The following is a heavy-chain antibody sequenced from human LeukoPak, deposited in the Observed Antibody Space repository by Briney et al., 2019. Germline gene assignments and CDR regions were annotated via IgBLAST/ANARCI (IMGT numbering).Heavy chain of an antibody. CDR2: ISYDGSNK. D-gene: IGHD3-10*01. V-gene: IGHV3-30*03. CDR3: ARVLGDGAGAFDI. J-gene: IGHJ3*02. CDR1: GFTFSSYG. Sequence: GGSLRLSCAAPGFTFSSYGMHWVRQAPGKGLEWVAVISYDGSNKYYADSVKGRFTISRDNSKNTLYLQMNSLRAEDTAVYYCARVLGDGAGAFDIWGQGTMVTVSS.